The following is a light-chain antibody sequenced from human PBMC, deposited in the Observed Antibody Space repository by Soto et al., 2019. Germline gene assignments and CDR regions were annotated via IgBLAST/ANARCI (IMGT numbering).Light chain of an antibody. CDR2: QAS. V-gene: IGKV1-5*03. CDR3: QPHVT. CDR1: QSISVL. Sequence: DIQMTQSPSTLSASVGDRVTVTCRASQSISVLLAWYQQKPGKSPKLPSHQASTSNTGVPSRFRGSGSGTEFPLTISSLQPDDFATCYCQPHVTFGQGTKLEIK. J-gene: IGKJ2*01.